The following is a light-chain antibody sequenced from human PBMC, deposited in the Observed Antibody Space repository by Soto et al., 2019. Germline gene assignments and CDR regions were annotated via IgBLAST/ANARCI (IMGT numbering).Light chain of an antibody. CDR3: SSYTTSGTYV. V-gene: IGLV2-14*01. J-gene: IGLJ1*01. CDR1: SSDVGGYNY. Sequence: QSALTQPASVSGSPGQSITISCAGTSSDVGGYNYVSWYQQHPGKAPKLMISEVSNRPSGVSNRFSGSKSGNTASLTISGLQAEDEADYYCSSYTTSGTYVFGTGTKLTVL. CDR2: EVS.